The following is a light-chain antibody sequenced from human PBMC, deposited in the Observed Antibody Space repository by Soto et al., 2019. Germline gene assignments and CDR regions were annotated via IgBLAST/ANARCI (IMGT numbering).Light chain of an antibody. Sequence: EIVLTQPPATLSLSPGERATLSCRASQSASSYLAWYQQKPGQAPRLLIYDASNRATGIPARFSGSGSGTDFTLTISSLEPEDFAVYYCQQRSNWPSITFGQGTRLEIK. CDR2: DAS. J-gene: IGKJ5*01. CDR1: QSASSY. V-gene: IGKV3-11*01. CDR3: QQRSNWPSIT.